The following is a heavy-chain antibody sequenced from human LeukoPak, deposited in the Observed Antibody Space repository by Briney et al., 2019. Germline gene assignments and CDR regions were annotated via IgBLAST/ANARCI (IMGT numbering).Heavy chain of an antibody. J-gene: IGHJ4*02. V-gene: IGHV4-59*01. Sequence: SETLSLTCTVSADSISDYYRGWLRQPPGKGREWIGYIHNSGTSTYNLSLKSRVTISADTSKNQYSLKLSSMTTADTAVYYCTRGAGWLIYYWGQGILVTVSS. CDR1: ADSISDYY. D-gene: IGHD3-16*01. CDR3: TRGAGWLIYY. CDR2: IHNSGTS.